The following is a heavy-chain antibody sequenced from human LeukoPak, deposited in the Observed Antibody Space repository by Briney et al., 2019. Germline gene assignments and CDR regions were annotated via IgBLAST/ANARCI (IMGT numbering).Heavy chain of an antibody. CDR2: IYYSGSN. D-gene: IGHD3-9*01. CDR3: ARQTPYYDILYCDY. J-gene: IGHJ4*02. V-gene: IGHV4-59*08. Sequence: SETLSLTCTASGGSISSYYWSWIRQPPGKGLEWIGYIYYSGSNNYNPSLKNRVTISVEPSKNQFSLKLSSVTAADTAVYYCARQTPYYDILYCDYWGQGTLVTVSS. CDR1: GGSISSYY.